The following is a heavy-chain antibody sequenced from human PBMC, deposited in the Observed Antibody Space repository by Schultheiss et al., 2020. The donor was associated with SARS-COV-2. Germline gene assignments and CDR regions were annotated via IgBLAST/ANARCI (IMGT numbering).Heavy chain of an antibody. J-gene: IGHJ4*02. D-gene: IGHD2-15*01. V-gene: IGHV4-31*03. CDR3: ARLARYCSGGSCYSVVGY. CDR1: GGSISSGGYY. Sequence: SETLSLTCTVSGGSISSGGYYWSWIRQHPGKGLEWIGEINHSGSTNYNPSLKSRVTISVDTSKNQFSLKLSSETAADTAVYYCARLARYCSGGSCYSVVGYWGQGTLVTVSS. CDR2: INHSGST.